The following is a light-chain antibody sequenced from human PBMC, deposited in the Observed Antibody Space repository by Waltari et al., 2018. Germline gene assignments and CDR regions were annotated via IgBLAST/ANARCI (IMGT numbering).Light chain of an antibody. CDR1: RSVFSTDNNKNY. Sequence: DIAMTQSPDSLAASLGERATINCKSSRSVFSTDNNKNYLTWYQQKPGHPPQLLISWASTRESGVPDRFIGSGSGTDFTLTISSLQAEDVAVYYCHQHYTTPWTFGQGTLVEL. V-gene: IGKV4-1*01. J-gene: IGKJ1*01. CDR2: WAS. CDR3: HQHYTTPWT.